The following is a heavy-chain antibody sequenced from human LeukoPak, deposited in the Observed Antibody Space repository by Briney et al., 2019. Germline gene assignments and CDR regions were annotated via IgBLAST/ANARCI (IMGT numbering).Heavy chain of an antibody. J-gene: IGHJ4*02. Sequence: GGSLRLSCAASGFTFSTYTMSWVRQAPGKGLEWVSTISGSHGSTYYADSVKGRFTISRDNSKNTLYLQMNSLRAEDTAVYYCARDFEAHDLRPIGYWGQGTLVTVSS. CDR3: ARDFEAHDLRPIGY. CDR2: ISGSHGST. V-gene: IGHV3-23*01. CDR1: GFTFSTYT. D-gene: IGHD3-3*01.